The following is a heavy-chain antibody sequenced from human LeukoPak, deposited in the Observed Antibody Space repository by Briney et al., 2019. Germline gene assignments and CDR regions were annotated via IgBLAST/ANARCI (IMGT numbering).Heavy chain of an antibody. Sequence: GASVKVSRKASLYTFTSYGISWVRQAPGQGREWLGWISAYNGNTNYAQKLQGRVTMTTDTSTSTAYMELRSLRSDDTAVYYCARFGSSSWYEDYWGQGTLVTVSS. CDR3: ARFGSSSWYEDY. J-gene: IGHJ4*02. CDR2: ISAYNGNT. V-gene: IGHV1-18*01. CDR1: LYTFTSYG. D-gene: IGHD6-13*01.